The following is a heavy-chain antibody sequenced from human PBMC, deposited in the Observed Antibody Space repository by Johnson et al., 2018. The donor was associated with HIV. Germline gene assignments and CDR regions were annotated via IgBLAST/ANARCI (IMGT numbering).Heavy chain of an antibody. Sequence: EVHLVESGGDLVQPGGSLRLSCAASGFTVSSNYMTWVRQAPGKGLEWVSVIFSGGSTFYADSVKGRFTISRDNSKNTLYLQMNSLRAEDTAVYYCARDGVYSSPHDAFDIWGQGTVVTVSS. CDR3: ARDGVYSSPHDAFDI. CDR1: GFTVSSNY. CDR2: IFSGGST. J-gene: IGHJ3*02. V-gene: IGHV3-66*01. D-gene: IGHD6-13*01.